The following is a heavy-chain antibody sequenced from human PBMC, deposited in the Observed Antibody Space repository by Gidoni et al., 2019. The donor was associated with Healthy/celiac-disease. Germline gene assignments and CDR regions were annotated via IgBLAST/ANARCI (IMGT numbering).Heavy chain of an antibody. D-gene: IGHD6-19*01. V-gene: IGHV3-23*01. Sequence: EVQLLESGGGLVQPGGSLRLSCAASGFTFSSYAMSWVRQAPGKGLEWVSAIRGSGGSTYYADSVKGRFTISRDNSKNTLYLQMNSLRAEDTAVYYCAKDLGASGWLDYFDYWGQGTLVTVSS. CDR1: GFTFSSYA. CDR3: AKDLGASGWLDYFDY. CDR2: IRGSGGST. J-gene: IGHJ4*02.